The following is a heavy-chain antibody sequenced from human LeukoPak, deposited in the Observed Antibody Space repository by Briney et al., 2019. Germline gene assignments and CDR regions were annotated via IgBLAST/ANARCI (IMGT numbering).Heavy chain of an antibody. D-gene: IGHD3-10*01. V-gene: IGHV3-30-3*01. J-gene: IGHJ4*02. CDR1: GFTFSSYA. CDR3: ARDYYGSGIPDY. Sequence: GRSLRLSCAASGFTFSSYAMHWARQAPGKGLEWVAVISYDGSNKYYADSVKGRFTISRDNSKNTLYLQMNSLRAEDTAVYYCARDYYGSGIPDYWGQGTLVTVSS. CDR2: ISYDGSNK.